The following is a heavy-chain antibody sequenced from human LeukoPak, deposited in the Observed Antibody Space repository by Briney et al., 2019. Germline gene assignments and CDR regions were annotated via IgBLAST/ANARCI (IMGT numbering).Heavy chain of an antibody. D-gene: IGHD5-18*01. CDR1: GYSISSGYY. Sequence: SETLSLTCAVSGYSISSGYYWGWIRQPPGKGLEWIGSIYHSGSTYYNPSLKSRVTMSVDTSKNQFSLKLGSVTAADTAVYYCATVDTAMVYFDYWGQGTLVTVSS. V-gene: IGHV4-38-2*01. CDR2: IYHSGST. J-gene: IGHJ4*02. CDR3: ATVDTAMVYFDY.